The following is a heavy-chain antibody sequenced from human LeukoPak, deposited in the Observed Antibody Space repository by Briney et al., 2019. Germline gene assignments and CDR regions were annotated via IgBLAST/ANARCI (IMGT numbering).Heavy chain of an antibody. Sequence: ASVKVSCKASSYSFSNYGISWVRQAPGQGLEWMGWISAYNGNIKYAHKLQDRVTMTTDTSTSTAYMDLRSLRSDDTAVYYCARDYYDSSGNNYFDYWGQGTLVTVSS. D-gene: IGHD3-22*01. CDR1: SYSFSNYG. CDR2: ISAYNGNI. CDR3: ARDYYDSSGNNYFDY. J-gene: IGHJ4*02. V-gene: IGHV1-18*01.